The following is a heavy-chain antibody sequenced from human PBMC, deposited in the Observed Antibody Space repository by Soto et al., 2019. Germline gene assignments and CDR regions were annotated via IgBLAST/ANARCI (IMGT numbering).Heavy chain of an antibody. Sequence: ASVQSFSSYSIDWVKQAPGQGLEWMGIINPSGGSTSYAQKFQGRVTMTRDTSTSTVYMELSSLRSEDTAVYYCARDLGDYYDSSGYYNYYFY. D-gene: IGHD3-22*01. V-gene: IGHV1-46*01. CDR2: INPSGGST. CDR3: ARDLGDYYDSSGYYNYYFY. CDR1: VQSFSSYS. J-gene: IGHJ6*03.